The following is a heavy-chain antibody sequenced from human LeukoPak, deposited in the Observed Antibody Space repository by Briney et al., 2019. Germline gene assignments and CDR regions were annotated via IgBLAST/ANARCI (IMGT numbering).Heavy chain of an antibody. CDR3: AKDNGPFGVVTYFDY. CDR2: ISISGGST. D-gene: IGHD3-3*01. V-gene: IGHV3-23*01. J-gene: IGHJ4*02. CDR1: GFTFSSYA. Sequence: GGSLRLSCAASGFTFSSYAMSWVRQAPGKGLEWVSAISISGGSTYSADSVKGRFTIPRDNSKNTLYLQMNSLRTEDTAIYFCAKDNGPFGVVTYFDYWGQGTLVTVSS.